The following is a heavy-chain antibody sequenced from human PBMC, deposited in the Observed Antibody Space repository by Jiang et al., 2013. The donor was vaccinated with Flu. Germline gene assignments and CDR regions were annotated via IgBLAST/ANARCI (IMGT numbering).Heavy chain of an antibody. CDR1: SVSSNSAA. D-gene: IGHD3-10*01. CDR3: ARDPGITMVRGVSIWFDP. Sequence: SVSSNSAAWNWIRQSPSRGLEWLGRTYYRSKWYNDYAVSVKSRITINPDTSKNQFSLQLNSVTPEDTAVYYCARDPGITMVRGVSIWFDPWGQGTLVTVSS. CDR2: TYYRSKWYN. V-gene: IGHV6-1*01. J-gene: IGHJ5*02.